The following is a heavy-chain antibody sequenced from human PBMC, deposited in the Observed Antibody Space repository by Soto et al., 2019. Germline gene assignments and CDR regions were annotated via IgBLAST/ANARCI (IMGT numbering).Heavy chain of an antibody. CDR3: ARDGGAAAGINPLDY. D-gene: IGHD6-13*01. Sequence: PSETLSITCTVSGGSISIGGYYWSWIRQHPWKGLEWIGYITYSGSTYYSPSLKSRVSISVDTSKNQFSLKLNSVIAADTAVYYCARDGGAAAGINPLDYWGQGTLVTVSS. V-gene: IGHV4-31*03. J-gene: IGHJ4*02. CDR2: ITYSGST. CDR1: GGSISIGGYY.